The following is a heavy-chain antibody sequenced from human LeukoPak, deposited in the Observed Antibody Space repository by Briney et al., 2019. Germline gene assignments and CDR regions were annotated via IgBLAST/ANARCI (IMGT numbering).Heavy chain of an antibody. D-gene: IGHD3-22*01. V-gene: IGHV3-23*01. Sequence: PGGSLRLSCAASGFTFSSYGMRWVRQAPGKGLEWVSAISGSGGTTYYADSAKGRFTISRDNSKKTMYLQMKSLRAEDTAVYYCARALKDYDSSGYYWNWFDPWGQGTLVTVSS. CDR1: GFTFSSYG. CDR3: ARALKDYDSSGYYWNWFDP. CDR2: ISGSGGTT. J-gene: IGHJ5*02.